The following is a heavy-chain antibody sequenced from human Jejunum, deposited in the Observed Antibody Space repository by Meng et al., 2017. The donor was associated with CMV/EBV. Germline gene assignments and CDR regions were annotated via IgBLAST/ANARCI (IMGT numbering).Heavy chain of an antibody. Sequence: SGFTFRSYSRNWVRQAPGKGLEWVSSISSSSSYIYYPDSVRGRFTISRDNAKNSLYMQMNSLRAEDTAVYYCARLFTTTFGHSFDIWGQGTMVTVSS. D-gene: IGHD1-14*01. CDR2: ISSSSSYI. V-gene: IGHV3-21*01. CDR3: ARLFTTTFGHSFDI. CDR1: GFTFRSYS. J-gene: IGHJ3*02.